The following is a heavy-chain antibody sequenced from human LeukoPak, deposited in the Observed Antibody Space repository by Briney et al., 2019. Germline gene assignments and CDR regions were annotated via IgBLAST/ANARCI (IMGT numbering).Heavy chain of an antibody. CDR1: GFTFSNYA. J-gene: IGHJ4*02. Sequence: PGGSLRLSCAASGFTFSNYAMSWVRQAPGKGLEWVSAISGSGGSTYYADSVKGRFTISRDNSKNTLYLQMHSLRAGDTAVYYCAKRPNYDFWSGYADFDYWGQGTLVTVSS. V-gene: IGHV3-23*01. CDR2: ISGSGGST. CDR3: AKRPNYDFWSGYADFDY. D-gene: IGHD3-3*01.